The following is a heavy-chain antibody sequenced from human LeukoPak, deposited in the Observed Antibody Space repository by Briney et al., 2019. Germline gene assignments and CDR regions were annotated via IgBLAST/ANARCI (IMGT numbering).Heavy chain of an antibody. CDR3: AKGHRLCTSGNCNSQVDY. V-gene: IGHV3-23*01. D-gene: IGHD2-15*01. Sequence: GGSLRPSCAAAGFTFTNFFMSWVRQAPGKGLEWISTVSASGAQTYFADSVKGRFTISRDNSKNTLYLQMYSLRVEDTATYYCAKGHRLCTSGNCNSQVDYWGHGTLVTVSP. J-gene: IGHJ4*01. CDR1: GFTFTNFF. CDR2: VSASGAQT.